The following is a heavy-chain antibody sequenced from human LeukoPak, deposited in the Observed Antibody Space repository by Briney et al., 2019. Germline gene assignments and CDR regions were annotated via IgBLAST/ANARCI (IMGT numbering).Heavy chain of an antibody. CDR1: GFTFSNYN. CDR2: ISSRSSYI. D-gene: IGHD6-19*01. V-gene: IGHV3-21*01. Sequence: GGSLRLSCAASGFTFSNYNMNWVRQAPGKGLEWVSSISSRSSYIYSADSVKGRFTISRDNVKNLLYLQMNSLRAEDTAVYYCARVQRGIAVALDYWGQGTLATVSS. CDR3: ARVQRGIAVALDY. J-gene: IGHJ4*02.